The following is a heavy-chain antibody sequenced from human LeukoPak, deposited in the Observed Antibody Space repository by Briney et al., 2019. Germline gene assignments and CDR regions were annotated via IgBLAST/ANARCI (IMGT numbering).Heavy chain of an antibody. CDR3: ARDVVDHDAFDI. CDR2: IYYSGST. V-gene: IGHV4-59*01. Sequence: SETLSLTCTVSGGSISSYHWSWIRQPPGKGLEWIGYIYYSGSTNYNPSLKSRVTISVDTSKNQFSLKLSSVTAADTAVYYCARDVVDHDAFDIWGQGTMVTVSS. D-gene: IGHD3-16*02. CDR1: GGSISSYH. J-gene: IGHJ3*02.